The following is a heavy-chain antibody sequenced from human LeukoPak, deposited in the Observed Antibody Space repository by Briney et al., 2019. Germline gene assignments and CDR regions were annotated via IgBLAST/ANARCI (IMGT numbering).Heavy chain of an antibody. CDR1: GFTFSSYS. V-gene: IGHV3-48*04. CDR3: AKDIDGSVAGNHYYYYYGMDV. Sequence: PGGSLRLSCAASGFTFSSYSMNWVRQAPGKGLEWVSYISSSSSTIYYADSVKGRFTISRDNAKNSLYLQMNSLRAEDTAVYYCAKDIDGSVAGNHYYYYYGMDVWGQGTTVTVSS. CDR2: ISSSSSTI. D-gene: IGHD6-19*01. J-gene: IGHJ6*02.